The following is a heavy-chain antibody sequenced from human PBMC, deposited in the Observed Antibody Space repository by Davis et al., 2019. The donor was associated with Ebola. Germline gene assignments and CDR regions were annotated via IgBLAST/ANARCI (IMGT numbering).Heavy chain of an antibody. CDR2: INPSGGST. V-gene: IGHV1-46*01. CDR1: GYTFTSYY. Sequence: ASVKVSCKASGYTFTSYYLHWVRQAPGQGLEWMGIINPSGGSTRYAQKFQGRVTMTRDTSTSTVYMELSSLRSEDTAVYYCARGELELPFDYWGQGTLVTVSS. J-gene: IGHJ4*02. D-gene: IGHD1-7*01. CDR3: ARGELELPFDY.